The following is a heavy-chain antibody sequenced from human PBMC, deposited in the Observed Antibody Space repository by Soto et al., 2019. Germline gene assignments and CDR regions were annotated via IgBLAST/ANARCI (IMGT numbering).Heavy chain of an antibody. CDR2: INPSAGYT. CDR1: GYTFTSYY. J-gene: IGHJ4*02. V-gene: IGHV1-46*01. Sequence: ASVKVSCKASGYTFTSYYMHWVRQVPGQGLEWMGIINPSAGYTSHAQKFQGRVTISRDKSKNTLFLQMNSLRPEDTAVFYCAKGGNNSSSVDFWGQGTPVTVSS. D-gene: IGHD6-13*01. CDR3: AKGGNNSSSVDF.